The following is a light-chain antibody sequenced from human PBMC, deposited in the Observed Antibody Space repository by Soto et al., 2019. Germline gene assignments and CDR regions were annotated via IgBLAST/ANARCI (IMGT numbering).Light chain of an antibody. CDR1: QSVGSN. V-gene: IGKV3-15*01. CDR3: QQYNNWPPDRT. Sequence: EIVMTQSPGTLSVSPGERATLSCRASQSVGSNLSWYQQQPGQAPRLLIYGASTRATGIPARFSGSGSGTEFTLTISSLQSEDFAIYFCQQYNNWPPDRTFGQGTKVEIK. J-gene: IGKJ1*01. CDR2: GAS.